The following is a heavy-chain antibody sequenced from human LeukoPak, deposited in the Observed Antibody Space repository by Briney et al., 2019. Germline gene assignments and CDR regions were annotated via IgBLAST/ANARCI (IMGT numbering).Heavy chain of an antibody. Sequence: GRSLRLSCAASGFTFSSYGMHWVRQAPGKGLEWVAVISYDGSNKYYADSVKGRFTISRDNSKNTLYLQMNSLRSDDTAVYYCARVGQQLDPRYWFDPWGQGTLVTVSS. CDR3: ARVGQQLDPRYWFDP. CDR1: GFTFSSYG. D-gene: IGHD6-13*01. CDR2: ISYDGSNK. J-gene: IGHJ5*02. V-gene: IGHV3-30*03.